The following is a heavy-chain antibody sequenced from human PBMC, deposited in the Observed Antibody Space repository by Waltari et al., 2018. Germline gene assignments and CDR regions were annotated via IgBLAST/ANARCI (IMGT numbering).Heavy chain of an antibody. V-gene: IGHV3-21*01. D-gene: IGHD6-19*01. CDR1: GFTFSSYS. J-gene: IGHJ4*02. CDR3: ARAVAGKFDY. CDR2: ISSSSSYI. Sequence: EVQLVESGGGLVKPGGSLRLSCAASGFTFSSYSMNWVRQAPGKGLEWVSSISSSSSYIYYADSGKGRFTISRDNAKNSLYLQMNSLRAEDTAVYYCARAVAGKFDYWGQGTLVIVSS.